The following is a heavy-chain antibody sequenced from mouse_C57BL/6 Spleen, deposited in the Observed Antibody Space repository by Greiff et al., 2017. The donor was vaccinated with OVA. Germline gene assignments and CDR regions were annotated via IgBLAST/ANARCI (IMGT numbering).Heavy chain of an antibody. V-gene: IGHV1-64*01. J-gene: IGHJ4*01. Sequence: QVQLQQPGAELVKPGASVKLSCKASGYTFTSYWMHWVKQRPGQGLEWIGMIHPNSGSTNYNEKFKSKATLTVDKSSSTAYMQRSSLTSEDSAVYYCAREGLRLYAMDYWGQGTSVTVSS. CDR3: AREGLRLYAMDY. CDR2: IHPNSGST. D-gene: IGHD1-2*01. CDR1: GYTFTSYW.